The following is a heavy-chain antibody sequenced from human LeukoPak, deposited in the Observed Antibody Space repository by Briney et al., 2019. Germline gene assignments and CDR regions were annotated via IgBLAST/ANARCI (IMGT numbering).Heavy chain of an antibody. CDR3: AKETGYCSSTSCYGGGDY. D-gene: IGHD2-2*01. CDR1: GFTFSSYG. J-gene: IGHJ4*02. V-gene: IGHV3-30*02. CDR2: IRYDGSNK. Sequence: GGSLRLSCAASGFTFSSYGMHWVRQAPGKGLEWVAFIRYDGSNKYYADSVRGRFTISRDNSKNTLYLQMNSLRAEDTAVYYCAKETGYCSSTSCYGGGDYWGQGTLVTVSS.